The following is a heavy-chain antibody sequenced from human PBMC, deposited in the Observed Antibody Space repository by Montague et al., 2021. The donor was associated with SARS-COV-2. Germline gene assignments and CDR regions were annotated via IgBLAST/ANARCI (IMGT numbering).Heavy chain of an antibody. Sequence: SETLSLTCTVSGGSISSYYWSWIRQPPGKGLEWIGYIYYSGSTNYSPSLKSRVTISVDTSENQFSLKLSSVTAADTAVYYCARLEAGDCSGGSCYSSWFDPWGQGTLVTVSS. CDR2: IYYSGST. V-gene: IGHV4-59*08. CDR3: ARLEAGDCSGGSCYSSWFDP. D-gene: IGHD2-15*01. CDR1: GGSISSYY. J-gene: IGHJ5*02.